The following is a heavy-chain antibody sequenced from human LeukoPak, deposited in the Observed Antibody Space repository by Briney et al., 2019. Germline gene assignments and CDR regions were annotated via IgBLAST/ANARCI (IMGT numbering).Heavy chain of an antibody. Sequence: GESLKISCQASGYSFTSSWIGWARQMPGKGLEWMAIINPGDSDTRYSPSFQGQVTISADKSISTVYLQWGSLKASDTAMYCCARQPGAGWFDPWGQGTLVTVSS. CDR1: GYSFTSSW. CDR3: ARQPGAGWFDP. CDR2: INPGDSDT. D-gene: IGHD3-10*01. V-gene: IGHV5-51*01. J-gene: IGHJ5*02.